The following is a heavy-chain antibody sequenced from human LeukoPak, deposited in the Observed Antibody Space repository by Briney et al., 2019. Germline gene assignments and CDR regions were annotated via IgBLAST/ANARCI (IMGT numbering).Heavy chain of an antibody. V-gene: IGHV3-7*01. D-gene: IGHD2-15*01. CDR3: ARHPKYCSGGSCDLDY. J-gene: IGHJ4*02. Sequence: GGSLRLSCAASGFTFSSYWMSWVRQAPGKGLEWVANIKQDGSEKYYVDSVKGRFTISRDNAKNSLYLQMNSLRAEDTAEYYCARHPKYCSGGSCDLDYWGQGILVTVSS. CDR2: IKQDGSEK. CDR1: GFTFSSYW.